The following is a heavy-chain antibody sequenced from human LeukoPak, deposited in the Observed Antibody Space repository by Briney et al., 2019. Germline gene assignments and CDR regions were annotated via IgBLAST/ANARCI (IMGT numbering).Heavy chain of an antibody. V-gene: IGHV4-39*07. D-gene: IGHD2-8*02. Sequence: PSETLSLTCTVSGGSISSSSYYWGWIRQPPGKGLEWIGSIYYSGSTYYNPSLKSRVTISVDTSKNQFSLKLSSVTAADTAVYYCARYARLLANWFDPWGQGTLVTVSS. J-gene: IGHJ5*02. CDR1: GGSISSSSYY. CDR2: IYYSGST. CDR3: ARYARLLANWFDP.